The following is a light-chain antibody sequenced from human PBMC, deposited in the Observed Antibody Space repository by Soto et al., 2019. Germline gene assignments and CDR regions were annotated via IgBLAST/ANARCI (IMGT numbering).Light chain of an antibody. CDR2: LNSDGSH. J-gene: IGLJ3*02. CDR1: SGHSSYA. Sequence: QLVLTQSPSASASLGASVKLTCTLSSGHSSYAIAWHQQQPEKGPRYLMKLNSDGSHSKGDGIPDRFSGSSSGAERYLTISSLQSEDEADYYCQTWGFGGGTQLTVL. V-gene: IGLV4-69*01. CDR3: QTWG.